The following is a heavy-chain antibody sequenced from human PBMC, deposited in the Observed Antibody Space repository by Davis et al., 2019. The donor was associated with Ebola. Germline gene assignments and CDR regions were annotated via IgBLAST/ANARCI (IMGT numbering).Heavy chain of an antibody. J-gene: IGHJ4*02. CDR3: AGFFDY. CDR1: GFTFSSYG. Sequence: GESLKISCAASGFTFSSYGMNWVRQAPGKGLEWVASISSNSRDIYYTDSVKGRFTISRDNSKKSLYLQMNGLRAEDTAVYFCAGFFDYWGQGTLVTVSS. V-gene: IGHV3-21*01. CDR2: ISSNSRDI.